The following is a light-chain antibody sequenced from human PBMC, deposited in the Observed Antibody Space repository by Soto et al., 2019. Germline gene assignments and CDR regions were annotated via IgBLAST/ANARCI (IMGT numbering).Light chain of an antibody. Sequence: QSVLTQPPSVSAAPGQKVTISCSGSASNIGNGNNFVSWHQHLPGTAPRLIIYDNIKRPSGIPDRFSASKSGTSATLDITGLQTGDEAHYYCATWDGGLSGWVFGGGTKLTVL. V-gene: IGLV1-51*01. CDR1: ASNIGNGNNF. CDR2: DNI. J-gene: IGLJ3*02. CDR3: ATWDGGLSGWV.